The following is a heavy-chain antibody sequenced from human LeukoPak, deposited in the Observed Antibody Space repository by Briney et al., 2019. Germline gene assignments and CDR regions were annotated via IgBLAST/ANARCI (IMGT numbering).Heavy chain of an antibody. J-gene: IGHJ4*02. CDR3: ARRAGGYSHPYDY. D-gene: IGHD4-23*01. CDR2: IYSGGST. V-gene: IGHV3-53*01. Sequence: GGSLRLSCAASGFTVSSNYTSWVRQAPGKGLEWVSLIYSGGSTYYADSVKGRFTISRDNSKNTLYLQMNSLRAEDMAVYYCARRAGGYSHPYDYWGQGTLVTVSS. CDR1: GFTVSSNY.